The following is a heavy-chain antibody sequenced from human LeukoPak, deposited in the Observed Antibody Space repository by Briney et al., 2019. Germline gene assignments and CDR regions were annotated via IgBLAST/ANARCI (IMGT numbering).Heavy chain of an antibody. D-gene: IGHD6-6*01. CDR3: ARDLPSIAARPGAFDI. CDR2: IYYSGST. J-gene: IGHJ3*02. Sequence: PSETLSLTCTVSGGSISSYYWSWIRQPPGKGLEWIGYIYYSGSTNYNPSLKSRVTISVDTSKNQFSLKLSSVTAADTAVYYCARDLPSIAARPGAFDIWGQGTMVTVSS. V-gene: IGHV4-59*12. CDR1: GGSISSYY.